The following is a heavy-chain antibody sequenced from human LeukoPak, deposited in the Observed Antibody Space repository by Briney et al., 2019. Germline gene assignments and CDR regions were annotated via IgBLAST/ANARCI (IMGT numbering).Heavy chain of an antibody. V-gene: IGHV3-9*01. J-gene: IGHJ3*01. CDR1: GFIFDDYA. D-gene: IGHD2-2*01. CDR2: ISRNGKSE. CDR3: GKDMNQWTGNSCFMDAADV. Sequence: GRSLRLSCEASGFIFDDYAMHWVRLVPGKGLEWVSGISRNGKSEGYADSVKGRFTISRDNAENSLYLQMNSLRPEDTALYYCGKDMNQWTGNSCFMDAADVWGQGTMVTVSS.